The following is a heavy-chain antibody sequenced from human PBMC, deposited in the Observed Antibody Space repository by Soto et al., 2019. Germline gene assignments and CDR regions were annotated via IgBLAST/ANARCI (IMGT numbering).Heavy chain of an antibody. Sequence: ASVKVACKASGYTFTSYGISWVRKAPGQGLEWMGWIGAYNGNTNYAQKLQGRVTMAKEPSTSRAYMELSSLRSDDTAVYYCARFPRNWSGYYCGWYFYGMDVWGQGTTAKVSS. CDR1: GYTFTSYG. CDR2: IGAYNGNT. J-gene: IGHJ6*02. V-gene: IGHV1-18*04. D-gene: IGHD3-3*01. CDR3: ARFPRNWSGYYCGWYFYGMDV.